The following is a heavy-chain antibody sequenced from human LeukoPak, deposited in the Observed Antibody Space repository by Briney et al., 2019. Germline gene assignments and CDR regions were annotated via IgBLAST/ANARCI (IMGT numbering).Heavy chain of an antibody. J-gene: IGHJ4*02. CDR3: AKRIQSAMATGY. CDR1: GFTFSAYS. CDR2: ITRPGTTT. D-gene: IGHD5-18*01. V-gene: IGHV3-48*01. Sequence: GGSLRLSCATSGFTFSAYSLSWVRQAPGKGLEWVSHITRPGTTTHYAESVKGRFAISRDNAKDSLYLQMSSLRAEDTAVYYCAKRIQSAMATGYWGQGTLVTVSS.